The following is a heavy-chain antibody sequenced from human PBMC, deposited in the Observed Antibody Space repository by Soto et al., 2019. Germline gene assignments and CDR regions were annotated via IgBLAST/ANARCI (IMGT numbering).Heavy chain of an antibody. CDR2: ISSSASII. CDR3: AREKGDYVAFDI. CDR1: GFPFTNYE. D-gene: IGHD4-17*01. V-gene: IGHV3-48*03. J-gene: IGHJ3*02. Sequence: PGGSLRLSCAASGFPFTNYEMNWVRQAPGKGPEWVSYISSSASIIYYADSVKGRFTISRDNAKNSLYLQMNSLRAEDTAVYYCAREKGDYVAFDIWGLGTMVTVS.